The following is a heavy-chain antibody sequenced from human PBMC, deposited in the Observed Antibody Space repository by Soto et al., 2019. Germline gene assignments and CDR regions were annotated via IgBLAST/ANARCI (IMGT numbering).Heavy chain of an antibody. D-gene: IGHD4-17*01. CDR3: ARAPIHDYALDV. Sequence: EVQLVESGGGLVQPGGSRTLSCAASGFTFSSYWIHWVRQATGKGLVWVSRINSAGSYTTYADSVKGRSTISRDNAKHTLYLQMNSLRDDDTALYYCARAPIHDYALDVWGQGTTVIVSS. J-gene: IGHJ6*02. CDR1: GFTFSSYW. V-gene: IGHV3-74*01. CDR2: INSAGSYT.